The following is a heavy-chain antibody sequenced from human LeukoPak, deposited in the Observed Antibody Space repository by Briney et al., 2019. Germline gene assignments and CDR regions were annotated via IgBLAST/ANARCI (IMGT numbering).Heavy chain of an antibody. Sequence: GASVKVSCKASGYTFTGYYMHWVRQAPGQGLEWMGWINPNSGGTNYAQKFQGWVTMTRDTSISTAYMELSRLRSDDTAVYYCARPPITIFGVASTGMDVWGQGTTVTVSS. CDR3: ARPPITIFGVASTGMDV. D-gene: IGHD3-3*01. CDR2: INPNSGGT. V-gene: IGHV1-2*04. J-gene: IGHJ6*02. CDR1: GYTFTGYY.